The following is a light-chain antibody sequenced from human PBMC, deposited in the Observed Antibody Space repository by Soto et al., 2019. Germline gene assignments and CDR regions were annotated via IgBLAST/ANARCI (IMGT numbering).Light chain of an antibody. CDR2: GNT. J-gene: IGLJ2*01. Sequence: QSVLTQPPSVPGAPGQTVTISCTWSSSNGGAGYDVHWYQQYPGTAPKLLIYGNTNRPSGVPDRFSGSKSGTSGSLAITGLRAEDEADYDCQSYDSSLSGLVFGGGTKLTVL. CDR3: QSYDSSLSGLV. CDR1: SSNGGAGYD. V-gene: IGLV1-40*01.